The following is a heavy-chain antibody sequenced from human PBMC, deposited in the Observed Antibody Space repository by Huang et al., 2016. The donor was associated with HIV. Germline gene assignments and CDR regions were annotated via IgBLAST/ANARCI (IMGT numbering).Heavy chain of an antibody. Sequence: QVQLVESGGGVVQPGTSRRLSCAASGFIFSNFGMHWFRQAPGKGLEWVAVISYDGRSDRYSDSVKGRFTISRDNDKNTLSLEMNRLRHDDTAVYYCAKESRWFSDFDQWGQGTLVTVSS. CDR1: GFIFSNFG. D-gene: IGHD2-15*01. J-gene: IGHJ5*02. V-gene: IGHV3-30*18. CDR2: ISYDGRSD. CDR3: AKESRWFSDFDQ.